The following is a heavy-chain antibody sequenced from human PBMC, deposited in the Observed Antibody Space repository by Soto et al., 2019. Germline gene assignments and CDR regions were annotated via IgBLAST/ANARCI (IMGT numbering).Heavy chain of an antibody. CDR2: IYHSGTT. J-gene: IGHJ3*02. CDR3: ARVDVAFDI. CDR1: GGSISSSNW. V-gene: IGHV4-4*02. Sequence: QVQLQESGPGLVKPSGTLSLTCAVSGGSISSSNWWSWVRQPPGKGLDWIGEIYHSGTTNSNQSLKSRVTSSVDKSKNEFSLKLSSVTAADTAVYYCARVDVAFDIWGQGTMVTVSS. D-gene: IGHD2-15*01.